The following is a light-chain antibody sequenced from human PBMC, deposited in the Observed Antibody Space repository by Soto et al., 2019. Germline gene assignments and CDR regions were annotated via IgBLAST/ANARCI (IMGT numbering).Light chain of an antibody. CDR2: DAS. Sequence: EIVITQSPATLSVSPGERATLSCRASQSVSSNLAWYQQKPGQAPRLLIYDASNRATGIPARFSGSGSGTDFTLTISSLEPEDFAVYYCQQRSNWPPLTFGGGTKVDIK. CDR3: QQRSNWPPLT. J-gene: IGKJ4*01. V-gene: IGKV3-11*01. CDR1: QSVSSN.